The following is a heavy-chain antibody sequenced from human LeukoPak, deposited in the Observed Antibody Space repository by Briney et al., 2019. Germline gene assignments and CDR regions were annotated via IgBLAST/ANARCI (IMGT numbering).Heavy chain of an antibody. Sequence: AGGSLRLSCAASGFTFSSYAMSWVRQAPGKGLEWVSAISGSGGSTYYADSVKGRFTISRDNSKNTLYLQMNSLRAEDTAVYYCAKDAQSNYDFWSGYLYTYYFDYWGQGTLVTVSS. CDR3: AKDAQSNYDFWSGYLYTYYFDY. V-gene: IGHV3-23*01. CDR1: GFTFSSYA. J-gene: IGHJ4*02. D-gene: IGHD3-3*01. CDR2: ISGSGGST.